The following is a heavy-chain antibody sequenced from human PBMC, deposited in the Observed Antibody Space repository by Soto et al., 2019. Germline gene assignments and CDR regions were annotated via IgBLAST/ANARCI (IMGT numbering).Heavy chain of an antibody. Sequence: PSETLSLTCTVSGGSISSSSYYWGWIRQPPGKGLEWIGYIYYSVSTNYNPSLKSRVTISVDTSKNQFSLKLSSVTPDDTAVYYCAREYETGWSTWGQGTLVTVSS. CDR3: AREYETGWST. CDR2: IYYSVST. J-gene: IGHJ4*02. V-gene: IGHV4-61*05. CDR1: GGSISSSSYY. D-gene: IGHD6-19*01.